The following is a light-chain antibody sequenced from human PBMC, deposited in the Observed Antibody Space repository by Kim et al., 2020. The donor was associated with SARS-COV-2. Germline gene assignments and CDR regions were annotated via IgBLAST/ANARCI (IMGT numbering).Light chain of an antibody. Sequence: QSALTQPASVSGSPGQSITISCTGTSSDVGGYNYVSWYQQHPGKAPKLMIYEVNKRPSGVSNRFSGSKSGNTASLTISGLQAEDEADYYCSSYASSSTDVFGTGTQVTVL. J-gene: IGLJ1*01. CDR3: SSYASSSTDV. CDR1: SSDVGGYNY. CDR2: EVN. V-gene: IGLV2-14*01.